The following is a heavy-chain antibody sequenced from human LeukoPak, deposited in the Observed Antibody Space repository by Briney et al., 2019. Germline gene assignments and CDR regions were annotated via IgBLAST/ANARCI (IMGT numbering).Heavy chain of an antibody. CDR2: IYYSGST. Sequence: SETLSLTCTVSGGSISSSSYYWGWIRQPPGRGLEWIGSIYYSGSTYYNPSLKSRVTISVDTSKNQSSLKLSSVTAADTAVYYCARGTRVGATDAFDIWGQGTMVTVSS. D-gene: IGHD1-26*01. V-gene: IGHV4-39*01. CDR1: GGSISSSSYY. CDR3: ARGTRVGATDAFDI. J-gene: IGHJ3*02.